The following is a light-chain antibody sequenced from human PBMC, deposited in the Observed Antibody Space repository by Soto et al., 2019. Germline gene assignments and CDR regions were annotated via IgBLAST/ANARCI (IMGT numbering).Light chain of an antibody. CDR1: QNVYNN. V-gene: IGKV3-15*01. CDR3: QQCRNWPLT. Sequence: EIVMTQSPATLSVSPGEGATKTCKASQNVYNNLAWYQQRPGQPPRLLIYDASTRATGISARFSGSVYGTEFTLIISSLQSEDFAVYFCQQCRNWPLTFGGGTKVDIK. CDR2: DAS. J-gene: IGKJ4*01.